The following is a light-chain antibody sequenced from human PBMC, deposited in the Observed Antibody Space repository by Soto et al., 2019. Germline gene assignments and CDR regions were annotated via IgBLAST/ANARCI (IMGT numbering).Light chain of an antibody. Sequence: ELVFTQSPATLSLSPGERATLYCGASQSVSTNYLAWYQQKPGLAPRLLIYDAYSRATGISDRFSGSGSGTDFILTSSRQEPEDSTVYYCQQYGSSPSFGGGTKVDIK. CDR1: QSVSTNY. CDR2: DAY. J-gene: IGKJ4*01. V-gene: IGKV3D-20*01. CDR3: QQYGSSPS.